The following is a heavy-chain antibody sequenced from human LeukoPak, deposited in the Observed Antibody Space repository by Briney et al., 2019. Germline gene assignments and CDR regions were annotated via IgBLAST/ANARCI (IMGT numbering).Heavy chain of an antibody. CDR2: IIPIFGTA. V-gene: IGHV1-69*13. J-gene: IGHJ4*02. Sequence: GASVRVSCKASGGTFSSYAMSWVRQAPGQGLEWMGGIIPIFGTANYAQKLQGRVTITADESTSTAYMELSSLRSEDTAVYYCASRGLALQFQYFDYWGQGTLVTVSS. CDR1: GGTFSSYA. D-gene: IGHD5-24*01. CDR3: ASRGLALQFQYFDY.